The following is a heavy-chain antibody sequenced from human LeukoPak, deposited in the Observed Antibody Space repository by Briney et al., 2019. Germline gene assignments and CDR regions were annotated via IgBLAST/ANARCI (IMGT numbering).Heavy chain of an antibody. V-gene: IGHV4-59*01. CDR3: ARSGYYDSSRVDY. Sequence: SETLSLTCTVSGGSISSYYWSWIRQPPGKGLGWIGYIYYSGSTNYNPSLKSRVTISVDTSKNQFSLKLSSVTAADTAVYYCARSGYYDSSRVDYWGQGTLVTVSS. CDR1: GGSISSYY. D-gene: IGHD3-22*01. CDR2: IYYSGST. J-gene: IGHJ4*02.